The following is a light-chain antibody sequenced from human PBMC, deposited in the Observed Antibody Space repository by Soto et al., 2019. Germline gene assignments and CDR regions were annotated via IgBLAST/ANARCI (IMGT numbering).Light chain of an antibody. CDR2: DVS. CDR3: SSFTVSSTYV. V-gene: IGLV2-14*03. Sequence: QSALTQPASVSGSPGQSITISCTGTISDVGGYNHVSWYQQHPGKAPKLMIYDVSNRPSGVSNRFSGYKSGNTASLTISGLQAEDEADYYCSSFTVSSTYVLGTGTKLTVL. CDR1: ISDVGGYNH. J-gene: IGLJ1*01.